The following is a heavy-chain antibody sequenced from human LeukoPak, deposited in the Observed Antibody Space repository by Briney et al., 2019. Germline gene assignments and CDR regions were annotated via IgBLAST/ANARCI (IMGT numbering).Heavy chain of an antibody. J-gene: IGHJ4*02. CDR3: ARLRRTYGDLDY. D-gene: IGHD4-17*01. V-gene: IGHV4-30-4*01. CDR1: GGSISSGDYY. Sequence: PSETLSLTCTVSGGSISSGDYYWSWIRQPPGKGLEWIGYIYYSGSTYYNPYLKSRVTISVDTSKNQFSLKLSSVTAGDTAVYYCARLRRTYGDLDYWGQGTLVTVSS. CDR2: IYYSGST.